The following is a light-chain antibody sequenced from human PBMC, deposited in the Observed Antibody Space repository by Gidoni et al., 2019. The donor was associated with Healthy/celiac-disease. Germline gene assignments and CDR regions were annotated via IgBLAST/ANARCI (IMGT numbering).Light chain of an antibody. Sequence: EMVLTQSPGTLSLSPGERATRSCRASQSVSSSYLAWYQQKPGQAPRLLIYGASSRATGIPDRFRGRGSGTDFTLTISRLEPEDFAVYYCQQYGSSPTFGQGTKVEIK. CDR1: QSVSSSY. V-gene: IGKV3-20*01. J-gene: IGKJ1*01. CDR3: QQYGSSPT. CDR2: GAS.